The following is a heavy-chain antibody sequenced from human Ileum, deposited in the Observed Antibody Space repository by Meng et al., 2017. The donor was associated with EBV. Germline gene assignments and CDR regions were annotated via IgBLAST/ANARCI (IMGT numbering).Heavy chain of an antibody. CDR3: ARGGWSLDY. CDR1: GGSISSYY. J-gene: IGHJ4*02. CDR2: IYYSGST. Sequence: QVPRQESAPGLVKPSETRSLTCTFSGGSISSYYWSWIRQPPGKGLEWIGYIYYSGSTNYNPSLKSRVTISVDTSKNQFSLNLSSVTAADTAVYYCARGGWSLDYWGQGTLVTVSS. D-gene: IGHD2-15*01. V-gene: IGHV4-59*08.